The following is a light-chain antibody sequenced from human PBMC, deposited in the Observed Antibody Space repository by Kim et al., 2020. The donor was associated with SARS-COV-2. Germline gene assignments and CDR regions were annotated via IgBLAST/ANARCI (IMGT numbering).Light chain of an antibody. Sequence: QSALTQPASVSGSPGQSITISCTGTNSDVGAYNYVSWYQHHPGEAPKLMIHDVNKRPSGVSNRFSGSKSGNTASLTISGLQAEDEAHYYCSSYTSSHTLLFGGGTQLTVL. CDR2: DVN. V-gene: IGLV2-14*03. J-gene: IGLJ2*01. CDR1: NSDVGAYNY. CDR3: SSYTSSHTLL.